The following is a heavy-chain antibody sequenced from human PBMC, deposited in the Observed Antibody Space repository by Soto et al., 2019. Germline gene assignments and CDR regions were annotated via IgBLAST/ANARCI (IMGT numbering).Heavy chain of an antibody. J-gene: IGHJ2*01. CDR1: GGTFSSYA. D-gene: IGHD3-22*01. CDR2: IIPIFGTA. V-gene: IGHV1-69*13. Sequence: SVKVSCKASGGTFSSYAISWVRQAPGQGLEWMGGIIPIFGTANYAQKFQGRVTITADESTSTAYMELSSLRSEDTAVYYCARDYYDSSGYYYVWYFDLWGRGTLVTVS. CDR3: ARDYYDSSGYYYVWYFDL.